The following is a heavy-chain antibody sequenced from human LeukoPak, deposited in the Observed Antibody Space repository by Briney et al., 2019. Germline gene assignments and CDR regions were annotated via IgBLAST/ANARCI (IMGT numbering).Heavy chain of an antibody. CDR3: ATGYYGSGSKNWFDP. CDR2: FDPEDGET. CDR1: GYTLTELS. D-gene: IGHD3-10*01. V-gene: IGHV1-24*01. Sequence: EASVKVSCKVSGYTLTELSMHWVRQAPGKGLEWMGGFDPEDGETIYAQKFQGRVTMTEDTSTDTAYMELSSPRSEDTAVYYCATGYYGSGSKNWFDPWGQGTLVTVSS. J-gene: IGHJ5*02.